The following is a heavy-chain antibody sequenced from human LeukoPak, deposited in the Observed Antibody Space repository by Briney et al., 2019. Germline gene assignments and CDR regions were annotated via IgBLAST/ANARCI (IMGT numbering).Heavy chain of an antibody. CDR2: IYTSGST. Sequence: PSETLSLTCTVSGGSISSYYWSWIRQPPGKGLEWIGYIYTSGSTNYNPSLKSRDTISVDTSKNQFSLKLSSVTAADTAVYYCARHLLDVEYYDILTGPPAGAFDIWGQGTMVTVSS. CDR3: ARHLLDVEYYDILTGPPAGAFDI. CDR1: GGSISSYY. V-gene: IGHV4-4*09. D-gene: IGHD3-9*01. J-gene: IGHJ3*02.